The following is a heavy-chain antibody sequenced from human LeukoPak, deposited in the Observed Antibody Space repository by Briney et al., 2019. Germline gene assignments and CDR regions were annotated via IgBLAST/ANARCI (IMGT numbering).Heavy chain of an antibody. CDR1: GFTFSSYG. CDR3: ARDNYDSSGYYFD. V-gene: IGHV3-30*03. D-gene: IGHD3-22*01. Sequence: GGSLRLSCAASGFTFSSYGMHWVRQAPGKGLEWVAVISYDGSNKYYADSVKGRFTISRDNAEKSLYLQMNSLRAEDTAVYYCARDNYDSSGYYFDWGQGTLVTVSS. J-gene: IGHJ4*02. CDR2: ISYDGSNK.